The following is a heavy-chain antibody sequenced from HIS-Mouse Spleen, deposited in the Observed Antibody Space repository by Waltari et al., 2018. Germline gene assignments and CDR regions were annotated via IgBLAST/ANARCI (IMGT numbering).Heavy chain of an antibody. Sequence: QVQLQQWGAGLLKPSETLSLTCAVYGGSFSGYYWSWIRQPPGKGLEWIGEINHSGSTNSNPSLKSRVTISVDTSKNQFSLKLSSVTAADTAVYYCARGGPSSSFAFDIWGQGTMVTVSS. CDR2: INHSGST. CDR1: GGSFSGYY. D-gene: IGHD6-6*01. V-gene: IGHV4-34*01. CDR3: ARGGPSSSFAFDI. J-gene: IGHJ3*02.